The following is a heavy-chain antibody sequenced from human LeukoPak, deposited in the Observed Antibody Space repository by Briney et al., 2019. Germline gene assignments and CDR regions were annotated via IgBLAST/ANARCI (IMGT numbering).Heavy chain of an antibody. D-gene: IGHD1-1*01. CDR1: GGSFSGYY. J-gene: IGHJ4*02. Sequence: PSETLSLTCAVYGGSFSGYYWSWIRQPPGKGLEWIGEINHSGSTNYNPSLKSRVTISVDTSKNQFSLKLSSVTAADTAVYYCARHNNWDHIDYWGQGTLVTVSS. CDR2: INHSGST. CDR3: ARHNNWDHIDY. V-gene: IGHV4-34*01.